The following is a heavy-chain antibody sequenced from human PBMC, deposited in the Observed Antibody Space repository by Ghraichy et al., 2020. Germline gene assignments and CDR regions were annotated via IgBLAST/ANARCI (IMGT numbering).Heavy chain of an antibody. Sequence: GGSLRLSCAASGFTFSSYAMSWVRQAPGKGLEWVSGISGSGNSTYYADSVKGRFTISRDNSKNTLYLQMTSLRAEDTAVYYCSCGYYDILTGYYLGYYYYGLDVWGLGTTVTVSS. CDR3: SCGYYDILTGYYLGYYYYGLDV. D-gene: IGHD3-9*01. V-gene: IGHV3-23*01. CDR1: GFTFSSYA. J-gene: IGHJ6*02. CDR2: ISGSGNST.